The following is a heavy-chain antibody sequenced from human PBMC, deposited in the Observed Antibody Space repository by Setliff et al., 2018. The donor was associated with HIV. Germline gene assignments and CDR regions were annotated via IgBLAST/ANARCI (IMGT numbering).Heavy chain of an antibody. CDR3: AKETFYYDSSGYWPEPGYYFDY. Sequence: GGSLRLSCAASGFTFSTYAMHWVRQAPGKGLEWVAVIPNAGSNKYYADSVKGRFTISRDNTKNTLYLQMNSLRAEDTAVYYCAKETFYYDSSGYWPEPGYYFDYWGQGTPVTVSS. D-gene: IGHD3-22*01. V-gene: IGHV3-30*07. CDR1: GFTFSTYA. CDR2: IPNAGSNK. J-gene: IGHJ4*02.